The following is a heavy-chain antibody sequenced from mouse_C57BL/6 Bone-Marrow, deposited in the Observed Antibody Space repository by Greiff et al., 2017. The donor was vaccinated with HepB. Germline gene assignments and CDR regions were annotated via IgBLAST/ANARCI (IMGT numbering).Heavy chain of an antibody. D-gene: IGHD6-5*01. CDR2: IYPGNSDT. CDR3: TSESLCFYYAMDY. V-gene: IGHV1-5*01. J-gene: IGHJ4*01. Sequence: EVHLVESGTVLARPGASVKMSCKTSGYTFTSYWMHWVKQRPGQGLEWIGAIYPGNSDTSYNQKFKGKAKLTAVTSASTAYMELSSLTNEDSAVYYCTSESLCFYYAMDYCGQGTSVTVSS. CDR1: GYTFTSYW.